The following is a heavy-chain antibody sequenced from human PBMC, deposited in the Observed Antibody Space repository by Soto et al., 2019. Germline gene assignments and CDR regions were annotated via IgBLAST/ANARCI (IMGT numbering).Heavy chain of an antibody. CDR3: VKDPTDFWSGYYPLFDY. CDR2: ISGSGGST. J-gene: IGHJ4*02. V-gene: IGHV3-23*01. D-gene: IGHD3-3*01. Sequence: EVQLLESGGGLVQPGGSLRLSCAASGFTFSSYAMSWVRQAPGKGLEWVSAISGSGGSTYYADSVKGRFTISRDNSKDTLVLQMKSLGGGDQAVYYCVKDPTDFWSGYYPLFDYWGQGTLVTVSS. CDR1: GFTFSSYA.